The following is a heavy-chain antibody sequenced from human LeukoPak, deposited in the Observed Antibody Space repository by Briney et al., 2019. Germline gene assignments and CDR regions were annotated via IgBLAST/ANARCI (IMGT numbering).Heavy chain of an antibody. CDR1: GFTFSSYA. J-gene: IGHJ4*02. CDR3: AKVDGSWYPRLFDY. Sequence: PGGSLRLSCAASGFTFSSYAMHWVRQAPGKGLEWVAVISYDGSNKYYADSVKGRFTISRDNSKNTLYLQMNSLRAEDTAVYYCAKVDGSWYPRLFDYWGQGTLVTVSS. CDR2: ISYDGSNK. D-gene: IGHD6-13*01. V-gene: IGHV3-30*04.